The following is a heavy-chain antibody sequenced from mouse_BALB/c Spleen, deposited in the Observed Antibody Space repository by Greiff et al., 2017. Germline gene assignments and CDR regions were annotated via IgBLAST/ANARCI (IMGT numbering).Heavy chain of an antibody. Sequence: EVQLVESGGDLVKPGGSLKLSCAASGFTFSSYGMSWVRQTPDKRLEWVATISSGGSYTYYPDSVKGRFTISRDNAKNTLYLQMSSLKSEDTAMYYCARGEDDYDNAMDYWGQGTSVTVSS. CDR1: GFTFSSYG. CDR3: ARGEDDYDNAMDY. D-gene: IGHD2-4*01. J-gene: IGHJ4*01. CDR2: ISSGGSYT. V-gene: IGHV5-6*01.